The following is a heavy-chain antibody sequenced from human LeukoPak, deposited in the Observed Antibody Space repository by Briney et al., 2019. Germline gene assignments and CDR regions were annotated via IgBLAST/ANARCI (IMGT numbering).Heavy chain of an antibody. V-gene: IGHV1-18*01. CDR3: ARWGEQQLVPPYNWFDP. D-gene: IGHD6-13*01. CDR2: ISAYNGNT. Sequence: ASVKVSCKASAYTFTSYGIDWVRQAPGQGLEWMGWISAYNGNTNYAQKFQGRVTMTTDTSTSTTYMELRSLRSDDTAVYYCARWGEQQLVPPYNWFDPWGQGTLVTVSS. J-gene: IGHJ5*02. CDR1: AYTFTSYG.